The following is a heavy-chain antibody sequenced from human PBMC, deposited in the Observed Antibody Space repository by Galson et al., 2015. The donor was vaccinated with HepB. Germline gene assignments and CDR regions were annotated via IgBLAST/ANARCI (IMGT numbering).Heavy chain of an antibody. CDR1: AFTFSSYW. J-gene: IGHJ6*03. CDR3: ARGDYDYWRGSYTGEGYYMDV. D-gene: IGHD3-3*01. Sequence: SLRLSCAASAFTFSSYWMHWVRQVPGKGLVWVSRINSDGSSITYADSEKGRFTISSDDAKNTLYLQMNSLRAEDTAVYYCARGDYDYWRGSYTGEGYYMDVWGKGTTVTVSS. CDR2: INSDGSSI. V-gene: IGHV3-74*01.